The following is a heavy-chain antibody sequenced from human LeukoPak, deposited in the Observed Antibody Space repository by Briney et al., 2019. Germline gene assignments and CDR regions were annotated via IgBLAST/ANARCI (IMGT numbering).Heavy chain of an antibody. D-gene: IGHD6-13*01. CDR2: IKQDGSEK. CDR3: ARETPYSSSWYVYYGMDV. J-gene: IGHJ6*02. V-gene: IGHV3-7*01. CDR1: GFTFSSYW. Sequence: PGGSLRLSCAASGFTFSSYWMSWVRQAPGKGLEWVANIKQDGSEKYYVDSVKGRFTISRDNAKNSLYLQMNSLRAEDTAVYYCARETPYSSSWYVYYGMDVWGQGTTVTVSS.